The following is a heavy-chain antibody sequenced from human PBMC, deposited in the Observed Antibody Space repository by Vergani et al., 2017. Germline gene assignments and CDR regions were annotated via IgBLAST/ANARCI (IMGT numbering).Heavy chain of an antibody. CDR2: IRYDGSNK. Sequence: VQLVESGGGLVQPGGSLRLSCAASGFTFSSYGMHWVRQAPGKGLEWVAFIRYDGSNKYYADSVKGRFTISRDNSKNTLYLQMNSLRAEDTAVYYCAKDRRRTGEFFDYWGQGTLVTVSS. J-gene: IGHJ4*02. V-gene: IGHV3-30*02. D-gene: IGHD1-1*01. CDR1: GFTFSSYG. CDR3: AKDRRRTGEFFDY.